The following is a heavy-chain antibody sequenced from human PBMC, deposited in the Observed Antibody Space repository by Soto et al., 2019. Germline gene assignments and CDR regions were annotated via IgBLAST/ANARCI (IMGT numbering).Heavy chain of an antibody. D-gene: IGHD3-22*01. Sequence: EVQLLESGGGLVQPGGSLRLSCAASGFTFSSYAMSWVRQAPGKGLEWVSAISGSGGSTYYADSVKGRFTISGDNSKNTLYLQMHSLRAEDTAVYYCAKTLYYYDSSGYQWGQGTLVTVSS. CDR3: AKTLYYYDSSGYQ. V-gene: IGHV3-23*01. CDR2: ISGSGGST. J-gene: IGHJ4*02. CDR1: GFTFSSYA.